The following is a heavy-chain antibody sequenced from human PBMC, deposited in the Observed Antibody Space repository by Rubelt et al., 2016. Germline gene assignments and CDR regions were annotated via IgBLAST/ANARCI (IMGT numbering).Heavy chain of an antibody. CDR1: GGSISSSSYY. D-gene: IGHD6-13*01. CDR3: ARDPAAGNPTNNWFDA. J-gene: IGHJ5*02. Sequence: QLQLQESGPGLVKPSETLSLTCTVSGGSISSSSYYWGWIRQPPGKGLEWIGTIYHSGSTFYNSSLLSVVSCSVDASTNQLSLMLSSAAAADTAVYYCARDPAAGNPTNNWFDAWGPGNLVTVSS. V-gene: IGHV4-39*01. CDR2: IYHSGST.